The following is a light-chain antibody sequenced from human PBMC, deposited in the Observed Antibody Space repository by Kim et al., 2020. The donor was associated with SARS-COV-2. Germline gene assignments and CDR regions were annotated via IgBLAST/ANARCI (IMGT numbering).Light chain of an antibody. J-gene: IGKJ5*01. Sequence: EIVMTQSPATLSVSPGEIATLSCRASQSVGIKLAWYQQKPGQAPRLLIYDASTRETGIPGRFSGSGSGTEFTLTIGSLQSEDFALYYCQQYQKWPGITFGQGKRPDIK. CDR3: QQYQKWPGIT. CDR1: QSVGIK. CDR2: DAS. V-gene: IGKV3-15*01.